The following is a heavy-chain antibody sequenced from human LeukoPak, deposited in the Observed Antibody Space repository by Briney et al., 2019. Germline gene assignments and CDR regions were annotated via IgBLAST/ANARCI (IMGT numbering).Heavy chain of an antibody. CDR3: ARAPGRNFFDY. D-gene: IGHD2-15*01. CDR2: ISSSSSYI. Sequence: GGSLRLSCAASGFTFSSYSMNWVSQAPGKGLEWVSSISSSSSYIYYADSVKGRFTISRDNAKNSLYLQMNSLRAEDTAVYYCARAPGRNFFDYWGQGTLVTVSS. V-gene: IGHV3-21*01. CDR1: GFTFSSYS. J-gene: IGHJ4*02.